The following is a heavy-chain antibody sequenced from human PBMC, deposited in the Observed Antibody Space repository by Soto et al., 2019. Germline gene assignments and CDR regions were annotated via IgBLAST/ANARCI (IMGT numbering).Heavy chain of an antibody. J-gene: IGHJ4*02. CDR3: AKDRQQLPNYFDY. Sequence: SLRLSCAASGFTFDDYAMHWVRQAPGKGLEWVSGISWNSGSIGYADSVKGRFTISRDNAKNSLYLQMNSLRAEDTALYYCAKDRQQLPNYFDYWGQGTLVTVSS. D-gene: IGHD6-13*01. V-gene: IGHV3-9*01. CDR2: ISWNSGSI. CDR1: GFTFDDYA.